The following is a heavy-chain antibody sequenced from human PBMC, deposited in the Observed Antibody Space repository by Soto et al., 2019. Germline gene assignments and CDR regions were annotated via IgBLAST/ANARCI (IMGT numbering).Heavy chain of an antibody. CDR3: AADPYYYDSSGYY. D-gene: IGHD3-22*01. V-gene: IGHV1-58*01. CDR1: GFTFTSSA. Sequence: SVKVSCKASGFTFTSSAVQWVRQARGQRLEWIGWIVVGSGNTNYAQKFQERVTITRDMSTSTAYMELSSLRSEDTTVYYCAADPYYYDSSGYYWGQGTLVTVSS. CDR2: IVVGSGNT. J-gene: IGHJ4*02.